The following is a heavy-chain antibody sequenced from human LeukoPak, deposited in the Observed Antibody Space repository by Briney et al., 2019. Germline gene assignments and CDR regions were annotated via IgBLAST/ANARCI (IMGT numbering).Heavy chain of an antibody. V-gene: IGHV1-69*04. CDR2: IFPILGVT. J-gene: IGHJ5*02. Sequence: ASVTVSCKASGGPFNGYAISWVRQAPGQGLEWMGRIFPILGVTNSAQKFQGRVTITADKSTNTAYMELSSLKSADTAVYYCARSGVYGDYGFDPWGQGTLVIVSS. D-gene: IGHD4-17*01. CDR1: GGPFNGYA. CDR3: ARSGVYGDYGFDP.